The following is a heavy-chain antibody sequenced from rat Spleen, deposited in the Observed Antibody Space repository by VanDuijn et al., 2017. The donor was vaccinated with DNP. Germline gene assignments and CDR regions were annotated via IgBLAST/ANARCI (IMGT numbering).Heavy chain of an antibody. CDR3: ARSTITAISNWFAY. J-gene: IGHJ3*01. V-gene: IGHV5-31*01. D-gene: IGHD1-2*01. CDR2: ISCSGGNT. Sequence: EVQLVESGGDLVQPGRSLKLSCVASGFSFNNYWMTWIRQVPGKGLEWVASISCSGGNTYSPDSVKGRFTISSDNAKNTLYLQMNILRSEDTATYYCARSTITAISNWFAYWGQGTLVTVSS. CDR1: GFSFNNYW.